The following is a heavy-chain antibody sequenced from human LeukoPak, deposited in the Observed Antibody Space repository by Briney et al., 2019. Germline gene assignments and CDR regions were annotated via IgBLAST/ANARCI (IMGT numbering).Heavy chain of an antibody. J-gene: IGHJ4*02. CDR3: AKDGPYYYDSSGYDDFDY. Sequence: GGSLRLSCAASGFIFSSYAMSWVRQAPGKGLEWVSAISGSGGSTYYADSVKGRFTISRDNSKNTLYLQMNSLRAEDTAVYYCAKDGPYYYDSSGYDDFDYWGQGTLVTVSS. D-gene: IGHD3-22*01. CDR1: GFIFSSYA. V-gene: IGHV3-23*01. CDR2: ISGSGGST.